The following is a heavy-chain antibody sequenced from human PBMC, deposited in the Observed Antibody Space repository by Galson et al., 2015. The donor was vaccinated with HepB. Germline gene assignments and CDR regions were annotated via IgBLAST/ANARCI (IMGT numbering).Heavy chain of an antibody. CDR1: GYTFTSYA. CDR3: AKTFGDYSGSYYYGMDV. V-gene: IGHV1-46*03. Sequence: SVKVSCKASGYTFTSYAMHWVRQAPGQGLEWMGIINPSGGSTSYAQKFQGRVTMTRDTSTSTVYMELSSLRSEDTAVYYCAKTFGDYSGSYYYGMDVWGQGTTVTVSS. CDR2: INPSGGST. D-gene: IGHD1-26*01. J-gene: IGHJ6*02.